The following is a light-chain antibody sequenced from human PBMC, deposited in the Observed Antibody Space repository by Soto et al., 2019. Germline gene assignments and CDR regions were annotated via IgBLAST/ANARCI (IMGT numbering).Light chain of an antibody. V-gene: IGKV3-20*01. CDR2: GAS. CDR3: QQYGSSPLT. Sequence: EIALTQSPGTLSLSPGERATLSCRASQSVRHPYLAWYRQKPGQAPRLIIHGASSRATGIPDRFSGSGSGTDFTLTISRLEPEDVAVYYCQQYGSSPLTFGGGTKVDIK. J-gene: IGKJ4*01. CDR1: QSVRHPY.